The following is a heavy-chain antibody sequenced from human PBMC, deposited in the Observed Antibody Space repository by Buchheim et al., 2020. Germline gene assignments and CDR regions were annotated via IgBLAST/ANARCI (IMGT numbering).Heavy chain of an antibody. D-gene: IGHD1-1*01. Sequence: EVQLVESGGGLVKPGGSLRLSCAASGFILSNAWMSWVRQAPGKGLEWVGRIKSNSDGGTADYAAPVRGRFTISRDDSKNTLYLQMNSLKTEDTAVYYCTREVEPDFDYWGQGTL. V-gene: IGHV3-15*01. J-gene: IGHJ4*02. CDR3: TREVEPDFDY. CDR2: IKSNSDGGTA. CDR1: GFILSNAW.